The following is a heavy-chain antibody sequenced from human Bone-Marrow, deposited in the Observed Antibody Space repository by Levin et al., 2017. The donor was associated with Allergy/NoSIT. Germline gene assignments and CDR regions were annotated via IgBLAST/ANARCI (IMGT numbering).Heavy chain of an antibody. J-gene: IGHJ5*02. CDR1: GFSLSTSGVG. V-gene: IGHV2-5*02. CDR2: IYWDDDK. Sequence: SGPTLVKPTQTLTLTCTFSGFSLSTSGVGVGWIRQPPGKALEWLALIYWDDDKRYSPSLKSRLTITNDTSKNQVVLTMTNMDPVDTATYCCAHRPGCSSTSCLGSWFDPWGQGTLVTVSS. D-gene: IGHD2-2*01. CDR3: AHRPGCSSTSCLGSWFDP.